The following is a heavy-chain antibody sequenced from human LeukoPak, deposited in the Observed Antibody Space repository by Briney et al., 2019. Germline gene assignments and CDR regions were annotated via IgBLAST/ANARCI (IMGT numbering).Heavy chain of an antibody. CDR3: ARDRFGEYFDY. CDR1: GGSMRGYY. Sequence: SETLSLTCTVSGGSMRGYYWSWIRQPPGKGLEWIGYIYYGGSTTYNPSLKSRVTISVDTSKSQFSLKLSSVTAADTAVYYCARDRFGEYFDYWGQGTLVTVSS. CDR2: IYYGGST. D-gene: IGHD3-10*01. J-gene: IGHJ4*02. V-gene: IGHV4-59*01.